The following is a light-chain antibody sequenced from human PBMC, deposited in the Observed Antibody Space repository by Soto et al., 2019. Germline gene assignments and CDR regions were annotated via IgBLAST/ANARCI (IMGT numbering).Light chain of an antibody. V-gene: IGLV2-8*01. Sequence: QSVLTQPPSASGSPGQSVTISCTGTSSDGGGYNYVSWYQQHPGKAPKLMIYEVSKRPSGVPDRFSGSKSGNTASLTVSGLQAEDEAHYYCSSYAGSNNLVFGGGTKLTVL. CDR3: SSYAGSNNLV. J-gene: IGLJ2*01. CDR2: EVS. CDR1: SSDGGGYNY.